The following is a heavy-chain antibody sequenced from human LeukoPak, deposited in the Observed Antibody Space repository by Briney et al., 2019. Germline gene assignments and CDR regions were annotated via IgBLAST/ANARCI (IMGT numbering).Heavy chain of an antibody. D-gene: IGHD3-10*01. CDR1: GFSFIGYY. Sequence: AETLSLTCAAYGFSFIGYYWSWIRQPPGKGLEWIGVINRSGSTNYNSSLKTRVTISTDTSKNQFSLKLSSVTAADSAVDYCARGYYGSGSHCCHMAVWGKGTTITVS. CDR2: INRSGST. J-gene: IGHJ6*03. CDR3: ARGYYGSGSHCCHMAV. V-gene: IGHV4-34*01.